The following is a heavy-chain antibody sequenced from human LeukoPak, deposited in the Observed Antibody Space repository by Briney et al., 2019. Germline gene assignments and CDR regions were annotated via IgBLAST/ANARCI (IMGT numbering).Heavy chain of an antibody. CDR3: ASAFSSGWSGAWFDP. D-gene: IGHD6-19*01. J-gene: IGHJ5*02. CDR2: IYYSGST. V-gene: IGHV4-59*11. Sequence: SETLSLTCTVSGGSISSHYWSWIRQPPGKGLEWIGYIYYSGSTNYNPSLKSRVTTSVDTSKNQFSLKLSSVTAADTAVYYCASAFSSGWSGAWFDPWGQGTLVTVSS. CDR1: GGSISSHY.